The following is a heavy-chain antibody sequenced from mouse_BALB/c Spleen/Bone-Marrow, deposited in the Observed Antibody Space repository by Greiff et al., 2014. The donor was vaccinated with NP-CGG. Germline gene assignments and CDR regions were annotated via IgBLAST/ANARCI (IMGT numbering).Heavy chain of an antibody. CDR1: GYAFTNYL. CDR3: ARNANWWFAY. CDR2: INPGSGGT. V-gene: IGHV1-54*01. J-gene: IGHJ3*01. D-gene: IGHD4-1*01. Sequence: VKLQESGAELVRPGTSVKVSCKASGYAFTNYLIEWVKQRPGQGLEWIGVINPGSGGTNYNEKFKGEATLTADKSSSTAYMQLSSLTSDDSAVYCCARNANWWFAYWGQGTLVTVSA.